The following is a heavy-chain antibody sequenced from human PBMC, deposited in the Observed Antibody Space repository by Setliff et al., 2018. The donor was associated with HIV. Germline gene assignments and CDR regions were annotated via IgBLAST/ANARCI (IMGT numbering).Heavy chain of an antibody. CDR2: VDTARGQP. CDR3: ARDGPPFTVTMLDS. J-gene: IGHJ4*02. D-gene: IGHD4-17*01. Sequence: VASVKVSCKTSGYPFKSYPMHWVRQAPGQRPECMGWVDTARGQPTYSKNFQGRVTFSADRATNTVYLELTNLKSQDAAVYFCARDGPPFTVTMLDSWGQGTLVTVSS. CDR1: GYPFKSYP. V-gene: IGHV1-3*04.